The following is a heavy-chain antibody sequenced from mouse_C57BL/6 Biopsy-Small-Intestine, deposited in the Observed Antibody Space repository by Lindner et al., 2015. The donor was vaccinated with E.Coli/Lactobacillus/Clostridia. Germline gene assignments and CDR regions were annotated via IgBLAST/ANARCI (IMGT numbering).Heavy chain of an antibody. CDR1: GYTFTDYN. Sequence: VQLQESGPELVKPGASVKIPCKASGYTFTDYNMDWVKQSHGKSLEWIGDINPNNGGTIYNQKFKGEATLTVDKSSSTAYMELRSLTSEDTAVYYCAREGYDGSSLDYWGQGTTLTVSS. V-gene: IGHV1-18*01. D-gene: IGHD1-1*01. J-gene: IGHJ2*01. CDR3: AREGYDGSSLDY. CDR2: INPNNGGT.